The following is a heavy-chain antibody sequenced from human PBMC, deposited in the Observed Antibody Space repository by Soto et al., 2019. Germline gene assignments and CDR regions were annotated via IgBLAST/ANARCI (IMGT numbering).Heavy chain of an antibody. Sequence: SETLSLTCTVSGGSISSGGYYWSWIRQHPGKGLEWIGYIYYSGSTYYNPSLKSRVTISVDTSKNQFSLKLSSVTAADAAVYYCAREVVAGDYYYYYGMDVWGQGTTVTVSS. CDR1: GGSISSGGYY. CDR3: AREVVAGDYYYYYGMDV. V-gene: IGHV4-31*03. CDR2: IYYSGST. D-gene: IGHD2-15*01. J-gene: IGHJ6*02.